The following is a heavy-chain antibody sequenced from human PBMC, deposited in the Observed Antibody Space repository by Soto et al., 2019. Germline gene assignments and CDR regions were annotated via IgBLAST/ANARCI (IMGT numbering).Heavy chain of an antibody. CDR3: ARHALPDIVVVPAALAWFDP. Sequence: GGSLRLSCAASGFTFSSYWMSWVRQAPGKGLEWMANIKSDASNRYYADSVKGRFTISRDNARNSLYLQMNSLRAEDTAVYYCARHALPDIVVVPAALAWFDPWGQGTLVTVSS. J-gene: IGHJ5*02. CDR1: GFTFSSYW. D-gene: IGHD2-2*01. V-gene: IGHV3-7*01. CDR2: IKSDASNR.